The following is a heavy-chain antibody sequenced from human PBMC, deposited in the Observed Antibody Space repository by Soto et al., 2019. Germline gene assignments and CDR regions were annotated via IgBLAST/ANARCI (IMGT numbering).Heavy chain of an antibody. D-gene: IGHD3-10*01. Sequence: GGSLRLSCAASGFTFSSYSMNWVRQAPGKGLEWVSYISSSSSTIYYADSVKGRFTISRDNSKNTLYLQMNSLRAEDTAVYYCAKDLDYYGSGSYYSELGYWGQGTLVTVSS. CDR2: ISSSSSTI. V-gene: IGHV3-48*01. J-gene: IGHJ4*02. CDR3: AKDLDYYGSGSYYSELGY. CDR1: GFTFSSYS.